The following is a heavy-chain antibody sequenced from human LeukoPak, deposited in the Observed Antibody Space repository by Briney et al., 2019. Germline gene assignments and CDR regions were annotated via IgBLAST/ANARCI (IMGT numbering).Heavy chain of an antibody. D-gene: IGHD5-12*01. CDR3: ARHSQVATNFDY. V-gene: IGHV4-39*01. J-gene: IGHJ4*02. CDR1: GGSISTYY. CDR2: IYYSGST. Sequence: SETLSLTCTVSGGSISTYYWGWIRQPPGKGLEWIGSIYYSGSTYYNPSLKSRVTISVDTSKNQFSLKLSSVTAADTAVYYCARHSQVATNFDYWGQGTLVTVSS.